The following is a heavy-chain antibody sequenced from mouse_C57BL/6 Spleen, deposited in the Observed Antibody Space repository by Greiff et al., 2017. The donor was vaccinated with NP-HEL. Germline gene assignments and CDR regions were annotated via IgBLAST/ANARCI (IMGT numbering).Heavy chain of an antibody. V-gene: IGHV5-6*01. Sequence: EVQGVESGGDLVKPGGSLKLSCAASGFTFSSYGMSWVRQTPDKRLEWVATISSGGSYTYYPDSVKGRFTISRENAKNTLYLQMSSLKSEDTAMYYCARHGKGYFDYWGQGTTLTVSS. J-gene: IGHJ2*01. CDR3: ARHGKGYFDY. CDR1: GFTFSSYG. CDR2: ISSGGSYT. D-gene: IGHD2-1*01.